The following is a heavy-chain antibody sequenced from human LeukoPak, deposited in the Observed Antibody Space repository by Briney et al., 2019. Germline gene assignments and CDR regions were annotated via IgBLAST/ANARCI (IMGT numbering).Heavy chain of an antibody. V-gene: IGHV4-39*01. CDR1: GGSLSSSSYY. CDR3: VRPDDNSFDF. D-gene: IGHD3-9*01. CDR2: IYETGGT. J-gene: IGHJ3*01. Sequence: SETLSLTCSVSGGSLSSSSYYWGWIRQPPGRGLEWIGNIYETGGTNYNPSLKSRVTISVDTSKNQFSLKLSSVTAADTAVYYCVRPDDNSFDFWGQGTMVTVSS.